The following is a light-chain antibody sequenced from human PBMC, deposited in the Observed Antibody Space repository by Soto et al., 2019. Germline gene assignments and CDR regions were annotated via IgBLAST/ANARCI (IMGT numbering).Light chain of an antibody. Sequence: DIQLTQSPSFLSASVGDRVTITCRASQGISSYLAWYQQKPGKAPELLIYAASTLQSGVPSRFSGSGSGTDFTLTISSLQPEDSAVYYCQQRGTFGGGTKVEIK. CDR2: AAS. V-gene: IGKV1-9*01. CDR1: QGISSY. J-gene: IGKJ4*01. CDR3: QQRGT.